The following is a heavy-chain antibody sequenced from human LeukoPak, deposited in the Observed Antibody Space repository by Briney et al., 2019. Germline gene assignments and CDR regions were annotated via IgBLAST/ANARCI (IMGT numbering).Heavy chain of an antibody. D-gene: IGHD3-3*01. Sequence: ASVRVSCKASGYTFTSYDISWVRQAPGQGFEWMAWISTSNGDTNFAERFQGRVSLTTDTSTNIVYMDLKNLTSDDTAVFYCARHLNYWSGYPPDYWGQGTLATVSS. V-gene: IGHV1-18*04. J-gene: IGHJ4*02. CDR3: ARHLNYWSGYPPDY. CDR1: GYTFTSYD. CDR2: ISTSNGDT.